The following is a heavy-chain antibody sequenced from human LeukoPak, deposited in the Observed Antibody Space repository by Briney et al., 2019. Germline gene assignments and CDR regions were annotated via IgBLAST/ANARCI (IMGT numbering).Heavy chain of an antibody. CDR2: ISGDSRYM. V-gene: IGHV3-21*01. D-gene: IGHD3-22*01. Sequence: GGSLRLSCAGSGFTFSSYSMNWVRQAPGKGLEWVSSISGDSRYMYYADSVKGRFTISRDNAKNSLYLQMNSLRAEDTAVYYCARDADTSSRYSRSDYWGQGTLVTVSS. CDR1: GFTFSSYS. CDR3: ARDADTSSRYSRSDY. J-gene: IGHJ4*02.